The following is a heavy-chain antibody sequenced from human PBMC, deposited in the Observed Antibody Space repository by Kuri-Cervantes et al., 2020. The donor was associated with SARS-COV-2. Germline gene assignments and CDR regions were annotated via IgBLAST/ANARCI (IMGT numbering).Heavy chain of an antibody. Sequence: SETLSLTCTVSGGSISSYYWSWIRQPPGKGLEWIGYIYYSGSTNYNPSLKSRVTISVDTSKNQFSLKLSSVTAADTAVYYCARDLVRIGGSSWYSAFDIWGQGTMVTVSS. CDR3: ARDLVRIGGSSWYSAFDI. CDR1: GGSISSYY. V-gene: IGHV4-4*08. CDR2: IYYSGST. D-gene: IGHD6-13*01. J-gene: IGHJ3*02.